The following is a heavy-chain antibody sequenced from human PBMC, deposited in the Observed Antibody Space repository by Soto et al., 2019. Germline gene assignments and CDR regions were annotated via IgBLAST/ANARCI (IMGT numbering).Heavy chain of an antibody. Sequence: PGGSLRLSCAASGFTFSSYGMHWVRQAPGKGLEWVAVISYDGSNKYYADSVKGRFTVSRDNAKGSLLLQMSSLRAEDTAVYFCAMSNSNDLYYHFESWGREPRSPSPQ. V-gene: IGHV3-30*03. J-gene: IGHJ4*02. CDR1: GFTFSSYG. CDR2: ISYDGSNK. CDR3: AMSNSNDLYYHFES. D-gene: IGHD3-22*01.